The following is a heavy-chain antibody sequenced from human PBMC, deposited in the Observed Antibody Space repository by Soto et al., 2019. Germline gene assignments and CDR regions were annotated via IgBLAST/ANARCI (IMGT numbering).Heavy chain of an antibody. V-gene: IGHV4-4*02. CDR1: SGSISSSNW. CDR3: ARINSDYIWGSYRVDYYFDY. J-gene: IGHJ4*02. CDR2: IYHSGST. Sequence: SETLSLTCAVSSGSISSSNWWSWVRQPPGKGLEWIGEIYHSGSTNYNPSLKSRVTISVDKSKNQFSLKLSSVTAADTAVYYCARINSDYIWGSYRVDYYFDYWGQGTLVTVSS. D-gene: IGHD3-16*02.